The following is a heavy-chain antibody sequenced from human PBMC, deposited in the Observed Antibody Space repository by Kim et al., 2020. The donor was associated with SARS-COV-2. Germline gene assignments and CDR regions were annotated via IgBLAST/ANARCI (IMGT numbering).Heavy chain of an antibody. V-gene: IGHV5-51*01. D-gene: IGHD1-26*01. Sequence: GESLKISCKGSGYSFVTYWIGWVRQMPGKGLEWMGIIHPGDSDTSYSPSFQGQVTIPADKSISTAYLQWTSLKVSDTAMYYCARLVGWDAPFDIWGHGTMVTVST. CDR1: GYSFVTYW. CDR3: ARLVGWDAPFDI. J-gene: IGHJ3*02. CDR2: IHPGDSDT.